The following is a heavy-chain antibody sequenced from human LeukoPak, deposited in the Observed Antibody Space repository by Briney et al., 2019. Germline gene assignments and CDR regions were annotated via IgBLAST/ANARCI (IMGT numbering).Heavy chain of an antibody. CDR3: ASRPQGYSYGAFFDY. CDR2: IYYSGST. Sequence: SETLSLTCTVSGGSISSYYWSWIRQPPGKGLEWIGYIYYSGSTNYNPSLKSRVTISVDTSKNQFSLKLSSVTAADTAVYYCASRPQGYSYGAFFDYWGQGTLVTVSS. J-gene: IGHJ4*02. D-gene: IGHD5-18*01. CDR1: GGSISSYY. V-gene: IGHV4-59*08.